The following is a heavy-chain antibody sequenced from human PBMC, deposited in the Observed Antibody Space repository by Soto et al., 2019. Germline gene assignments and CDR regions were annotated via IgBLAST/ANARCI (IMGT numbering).Heavy chain of an antibody. J-gene: IGHJ4*02. D-gene: IGHD6-19*01. CDR3: AHRLLTGYSSGWTLSYFDY. V-gene: IGHV2-5*02. CDR2: IYWDDDK. Sequence: QITLKESGPTLVKPTQTLTLTCTFSGFSLSTSGVGVGWIRQPPGKALEWLALIYWDDDKRYSPSLKSRLTITKDTSKNQVVLTMTNMDPVDTATYYSAHRLLTGYSSGWTLSYFDYWGQGTLVTVSS. CDR1: GFSLSTSGVG.